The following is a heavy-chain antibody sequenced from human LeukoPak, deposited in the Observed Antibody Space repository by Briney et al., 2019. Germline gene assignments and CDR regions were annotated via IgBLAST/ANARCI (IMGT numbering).Heavy chain of an antibody. Sequence: PGRSLRLSCAASGFTFSGSGMHWVRQAPGKGLEWVSDISSTSIYTNYADSVKGRFTISRDNAKNSLYLQMNSLRAEDTAVYYCARKDGYSSSWYSDYWGQGTLVTVSS. J-gene: IGHJ4*02. D-gene: IGHD6-13*01. CDR1: GFTFSGSG. CDR2: ISSTSIYT. V-gene: IGHV3-21*05. CDR3: ARKDGYSSSWYSDY.